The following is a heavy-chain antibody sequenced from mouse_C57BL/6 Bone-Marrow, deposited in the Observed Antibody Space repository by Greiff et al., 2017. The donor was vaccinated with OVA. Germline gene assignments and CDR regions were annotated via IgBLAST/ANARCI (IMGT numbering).Heavy chain of an antibody. J-gene: IGHJ3*01. CDR1: GYTFTSYW. CDR3: ARWDSYYVSWFAY. D-gene: IGHD2-12*01. V-gene: IGHV1-64*01. Sequence: QVQLQQPGAELVKPGASVKLSCKASGYTFTSYWMHWVKQRPGQGLEWIGMIHPNSGSTNYNEKFKSKATLTVDKSSSTAYMQLSSLTSEDSAVYYCARWDSYYVSWFAYWGQGTLVTVSA. CDR2: IHPNSGST.